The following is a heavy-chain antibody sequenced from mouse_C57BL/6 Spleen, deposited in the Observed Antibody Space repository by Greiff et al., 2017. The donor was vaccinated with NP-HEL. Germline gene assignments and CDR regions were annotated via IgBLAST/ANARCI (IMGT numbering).Heavy chain of an antibody. CDR2: IDPETGGT. J-gene: IGHJ4*01. D-gene: IGHD1-1*01. Sequence: QVQLQQSGAELVRPGASVTLSCKASGYTFTDYEMHWVKQTPVHGLEWIGAIDPETGGTAYNQKFKGKAILTADKSSSTAYMELRSLTSEDSAVYYCTTGYYYGRGAMDYWGQGTSVTVSS. CDR1: GYTFTDYE. V-gene: IGHV1-15*01. CDR3: TTGYYYGRGAMDY.